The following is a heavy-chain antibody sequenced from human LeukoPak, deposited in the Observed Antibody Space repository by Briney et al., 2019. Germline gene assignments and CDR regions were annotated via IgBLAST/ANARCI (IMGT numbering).Heavy chain of an antibody. Sequence: ASVKVSCKASGYTFTGCWMHWVRQAPGQGLEWMGWINPNSGDTNYGQKFQGRVTMTRDTSISTAYMELSRLKSDDTAVYYCARDYSSGWYVYWGQGTLVTVSS. D-gene: IGHD6-19*01. V-gene: IGHV1-2*02. CDR2: INPNSGDT. CDR3: ARDYSSGWYVY. CDR1: GYTFTGCW. J-gene: IGHJ4*02.